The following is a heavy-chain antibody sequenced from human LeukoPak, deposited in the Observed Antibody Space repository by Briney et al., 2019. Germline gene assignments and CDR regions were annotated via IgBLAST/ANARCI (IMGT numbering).Heavy chain of an antibody. V-gene: IGHV3-48*01. CDR1: GFTLSDYS. J-gene: IGHJ5*02. Sequence: PGGSLRLSCAASGFTLSDYSMNWVRQAPGKGREGGSYISFSSTTIYYADSVKGRFPISRDNAESSLLLQMNSLRAEDTAVYYCARDRRGRSGVAVAAISSWGQGTLVTVSS. CDR2: ISFSSTTI. CDR3: ARDRRGRSGVAVAAISS. D-gene: IGHD6-19*01.